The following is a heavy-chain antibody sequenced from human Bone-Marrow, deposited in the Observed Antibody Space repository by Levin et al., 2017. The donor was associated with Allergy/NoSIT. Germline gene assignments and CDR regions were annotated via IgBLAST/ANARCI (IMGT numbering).Heavy chain of an antibody. CDR3: AMSGIFGVVSQMGPFFDY. Sequence: SGPTLVKPPQTLTLTCTFSGFSLSTNGVVLSWIRQSPGKALEWLARIDWDGDKFYSPSLKTRLAISKDTSQKQVVLTMTNMDPVATATYFCAMSGIFGVVSQMGPFFDYWGRGIPVTVSS. CDR1: GFSLSTNGVV. D-gene: IGHD3-3*01. CDR2: IDWDGDK. V-gene: IGHV2-70*04. J-gene: IGHJ4*02.